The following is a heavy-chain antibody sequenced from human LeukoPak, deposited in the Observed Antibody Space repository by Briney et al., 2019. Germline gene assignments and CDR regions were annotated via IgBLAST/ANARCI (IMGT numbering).Heavy chain of an antibody. J-gene: IGHJ4*02. CDR1: GFTFSSFA. Sequence: GSLRLSCSASGFTFSSFAMFWVRQAPGKGLEYVSGISSDGGRTNYADSVKARSTISRDNSKVTLYLQMTSLRPEDTAIYYCVKDPSGNYFYFDYWGQGTLVTVSS. CDR3: VKDPSGNYFYFDY. D-gene: IGHD1-26*01. CDR2: ISSDGGRT. V-gene: IGHV3-64D*09.